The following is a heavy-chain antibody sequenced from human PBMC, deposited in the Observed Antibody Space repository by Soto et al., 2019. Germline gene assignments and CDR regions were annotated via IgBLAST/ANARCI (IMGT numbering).Heavy chain of an antibody. D-gene: IGHD4-17*01. Sequence: QVQLVQSGAEVKKPGSSVKVSCKASGDTFSSYAISWVRQAPGQGLEWMGGIIPIFGTANYAQKFQGRVTITADESTSTVYMELSSLRSEDTAVYYCASSGDEYYYCGMDVWGQGTTVTVSS. J-gene: IGHJ6*02. CDR2: IIPIFGTA. V-gene: IGHV1-69*12. CDR1: GDTFSSYA. CDR3: ASSGDEYYYCGMDV.